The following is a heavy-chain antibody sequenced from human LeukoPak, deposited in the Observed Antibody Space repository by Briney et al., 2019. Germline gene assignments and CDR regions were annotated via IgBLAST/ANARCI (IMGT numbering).Heavy chain of an antibody. Sequence: SETLSLTCTVSGGSISPYYWSWIRQAPGKGLEWIGNIYYSGSTNYNPSLNSRVTILVDTSKNQFSLRLTSVTAADTAVYYCARDEAGEMATITGSHAFDIWGQGTMVTVSS. CDR3: ARDEAGEMATITGSHAFDI. J-gene: IGHJ3*02. CDR1: GGSISPYY. V-gene: IGHV4-59*01. CDR2: IYYSGST. D-gene: IGHD5-24*01.